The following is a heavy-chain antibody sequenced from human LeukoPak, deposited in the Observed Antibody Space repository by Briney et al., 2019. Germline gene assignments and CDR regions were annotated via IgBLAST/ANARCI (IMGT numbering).Heavy chain of an antibody. J-gene: IGHJ4*02. Sequence: GGSLRLSCTASGFTFSHYRMTWVRQAPGKGLEWVAFISSPGGVTYYADSVKGRFTISRDNSKNTLYLQMNSLRAEDTAVYYCARDSYYDSSGYNYWGQGTLVTVSS. CDR1: GFTFSHYR. D-gene: IGHD3-22*01. CDR3: ARDSYYDSSGYNY. V-gene: IGHV3-48*01. CDR2: ISSPGGVT.